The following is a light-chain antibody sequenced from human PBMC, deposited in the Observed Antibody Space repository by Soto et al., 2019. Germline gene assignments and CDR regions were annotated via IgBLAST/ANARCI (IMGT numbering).Light chain of an antibody. V-gene: IGKV3-20*01. J-gene: IGKJ4*01. CDR1: QSVSGSY. Sequence: MVLTQSPGTLSLSPGERATLSCRASQSVSGSYVAWYQQKPGQAPRLLIYGASGRATGIPDRFSGSGSGTDFTLTISRLEPEDLAVYYCQQYGSSPLTFGGGTKVDIK. CDR3: QQYGSSPLT. CDR2: GAS.